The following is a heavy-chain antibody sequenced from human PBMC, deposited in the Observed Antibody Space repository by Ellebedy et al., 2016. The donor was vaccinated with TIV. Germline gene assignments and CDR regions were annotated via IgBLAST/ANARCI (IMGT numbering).Heavy chain of an antibody. D-gene: IGHD3-10*01. J-gene: IGHJ4*02. CDR1: GFTFSSYS. Sequence: GESLKISXAASGFTFSSYSMNWVRQAPGKGLEWVSSISSSSIYIYYADSVKGRFTISRDNAKNSLYLQMNSLRAEDTAVYYCARAPLLWFGELSCWGQGTLVTVSS. CDR3: ARAPLLWFGELSC. V-gene: IGHV3-21*01. CDR2: ISSSSIYI.